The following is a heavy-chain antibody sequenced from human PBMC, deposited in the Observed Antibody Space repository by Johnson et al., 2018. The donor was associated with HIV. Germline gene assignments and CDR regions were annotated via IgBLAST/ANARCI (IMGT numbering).Heavy chain of an antibody. V-gene: IGHV3-11*04. CDR3: AGGYGSGSGDAFDI. Sequence: QVQLVESGGGLVKPGGSLRLSRAASGFTFSDYYMSWIRQAPGKGLEWVSYISSSGSTIYYADSMKGRYTISRDNAKNSLYLQMNSRRAEDTAVYYCAGGYGSGSGDAFDIWGQGTMVTVSS. D-gene: IGHD3-10*01. CDR1: GFTFSDYY. J-gene: IGHJ3*02. CDR2: ISSSGSTI.